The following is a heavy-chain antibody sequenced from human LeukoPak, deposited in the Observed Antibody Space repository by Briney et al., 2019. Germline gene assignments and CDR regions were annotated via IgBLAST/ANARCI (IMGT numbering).Heavy chain of an antibody. V-gene: IGHV1-18*04. CDR2: ISAYNGNT. Sequence: ASVKVSCKASGYTFTSYGISWVRQAPGQGLEWMGWISAYNGNTNYAQKLQGRVTMATDTSTSTAYMELRSLRSDDTAVYYCARGDYGDSIYGMDVWGQGTTVTVSS. D-gene: IGHD4-17*01. CDR1: GYTFTSYG. J-gene: IGHJ6*02. CDR3: ARGDYGDSIYGMDV.